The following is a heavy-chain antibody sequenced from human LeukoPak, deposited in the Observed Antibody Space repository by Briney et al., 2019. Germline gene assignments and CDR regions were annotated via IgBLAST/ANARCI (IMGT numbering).Heavy chain of an antibody. CDR3: AKANAMDV. CDR2: VNQDGSER. J-gene: IGHJ6*02. Sequence: GSLRLSCAASGFTFSNYWMTWVRQAPGKGLEWVANVNQDGSERYYVNSVRGRFTISRDNAKNSLDLQMNSLRAKDTALYFCAKANAMDVWGQGTTVTVSS. V-gene: IGHV3-7*01. CDR1: GFTFSNYW.